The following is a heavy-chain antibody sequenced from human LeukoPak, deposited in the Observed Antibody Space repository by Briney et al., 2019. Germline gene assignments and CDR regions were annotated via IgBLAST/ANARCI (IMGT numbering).Heavy chain of an antibody. D-gene: IGHD3-22*01. V-gene: IGHV4-59*08. Sequence: SETLSLTCTVSGGSISSYYWSWIRQPPGKGLEWIGYIYYSGSTNHNPSLKSRVTISVDTSKNQFSLKLSSVTAADTAVYYCASPYDTGGYFDYWGQGTLVTVSS. CDR3: ASPYDTGGYFDY. J-gene: IGHJ4*02. CDR2: IYYSGST. CDR1: GGSISSYY.